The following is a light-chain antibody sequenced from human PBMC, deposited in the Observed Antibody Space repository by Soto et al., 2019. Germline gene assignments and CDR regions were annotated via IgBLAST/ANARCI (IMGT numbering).Light chain of an antibody. CDR2: DAS. CDR3: QQYDNRLT. CDR1: QDIRKY. Sequence: DIQMTQSPSSLSTSVGDRVTITCQASQDIRKYLNWYQQKPGKAPKLLIYDASNLETGVPSRFSGSGSGTDFNLTISSPKPEDIGTYYCQQYDNRLTFGGGTKVEIK. J-gene: IGKJ4*01. V-gene: IGKV1-33*01.